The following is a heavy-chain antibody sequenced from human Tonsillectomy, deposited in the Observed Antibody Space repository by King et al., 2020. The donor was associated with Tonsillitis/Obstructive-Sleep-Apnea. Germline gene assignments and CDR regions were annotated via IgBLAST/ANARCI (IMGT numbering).Heavy chain of an antibody. CDR3: AVGPDYRIFDY. CDR1: GYTFTIYA. J-gene: IGHJ4*02. CDR2: INTNTGNP. D-gene: IGHD4-11*01. V-gene: IGHV7-4-1*02. Sequence: VQLVESGSELKKPGASVKVSCKASGYTFTIYAMNWVRQAPGQGLEWMGWINTNTGNPTYAQGFTGRFVCSLDTSVSTAYLQISNLMAADTAVYYCAVGPDYRIFDYWGQGTLVTVSS.